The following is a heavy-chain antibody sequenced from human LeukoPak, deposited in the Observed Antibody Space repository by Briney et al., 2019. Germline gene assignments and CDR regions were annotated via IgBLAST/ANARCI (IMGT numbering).Heavy chain of an antibody. D-gene: IGHD6-13*01. V-gene: IGHV3-30-3*01. CDR2: ISYDGSNK. CDR1: GFTFSSYA. J-gene: IGHJ4*02. Sequence: PGRSLRLSCTASGFTFSSYAMHWVRQAPGKGLEWVAVISYDGSNKYYADSVKGRFTISRDNSKNTLYLQMNSLRAEDTAVYYCAREALRGIAAAPADYWGQGTLVTVSS. CDR3: AREALRGIAAAPADY.